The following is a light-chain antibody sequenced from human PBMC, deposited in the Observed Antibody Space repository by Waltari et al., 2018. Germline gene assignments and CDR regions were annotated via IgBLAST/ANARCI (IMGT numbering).Light chain of an antibody. V-gene: IGLV3-1*01. Sequence: SYELTQPPSVSVSPGQTARITCSGDNLGDKYTSWYQRKAGQSPVLVIYQDTKRPSGIPERFSGSNSGNTATLTISGTQAMDEADFYCQAWDSTTYVVFGGGTKLTVL. J-gene: IGLJ2*01. CDR3: QAWDSTTYVV. CDR2: QDT. CDR1: NLGDKY.